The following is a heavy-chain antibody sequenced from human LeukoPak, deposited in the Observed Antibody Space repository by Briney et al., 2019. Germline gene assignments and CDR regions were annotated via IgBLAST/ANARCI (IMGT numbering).Heavy chain of an antibody. CDR1: GFTFSSYS. J-gene: IGHJ5*02. CDR2: ISSSSSYI. D-gene: IGHD5-12*01. Sequence: GGSLRLSCAASGFTFSSYSMNWVRQAPGKGLEWVSSISSSSSYIYYADSVKGRFTISRDNAKNSLYLQMNSLRAEDTAVYYCAKVRATNNWFDPWGQGTLVTVSS. V-gene: IGHV3-21*01. CDR3: AKVRATNNWFDP.